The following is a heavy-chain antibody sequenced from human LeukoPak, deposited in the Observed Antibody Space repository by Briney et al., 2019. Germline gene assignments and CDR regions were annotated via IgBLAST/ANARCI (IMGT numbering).Heavy chain of an antibody. V-gene: IGHV1-2*02. CDR3: ARDFSAGSGYYYYWFDP. CDR2: INPNNGGT. Sequence: GASVKVSCKASGYTFTDYYIHWVRQAPGQGLEWMGWINPNNGGTNYAQKFQGRVTMTGDTSITTAYMELKRLRSDDTAVYYCARDFSAGSGYYYYWFDPWGQGTPVTVSS. D-gene: IGHD3-22*01. J-gene: IGHJ5*02. CDR1: GYTFTDYY.